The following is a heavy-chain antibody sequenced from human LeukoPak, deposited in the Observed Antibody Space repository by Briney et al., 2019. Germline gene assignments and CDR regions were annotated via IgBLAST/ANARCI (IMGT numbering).Heavy chain of an antibody. V-gene: IGHV3-11*01. CDR2: ISRSGDTI. CDR3: ARDITSRSYFDY. Sequence: GGSLRLSCAASGFTFSDYYVSWIRQAPGKGLEWVSYISRSGDTIYYADSVKGRFTISRDNARNSLFLQMDSLRAEDTAVYYCARDITSRSYFDYWGQGTLVTVSS. CDR1: GFTFSDYY. J-gene: IGHJ4*02.